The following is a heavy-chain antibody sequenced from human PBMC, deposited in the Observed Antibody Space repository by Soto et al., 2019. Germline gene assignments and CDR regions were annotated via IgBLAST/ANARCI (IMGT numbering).Heavy chain of an antibody. D-gene: IGHD1-26*01. CDR2: IKSKTEGGTT. CDR3: TTAAGPTADS. Sequence: QLVESGGGLVEPGGSLRLSCVDSGSTFSKAWMSWVRQAPGKGLEWIGRIKSKTEGGTTQYAAAVKGRFPISRDDSKRPLILQMANLESGDTAIYYCTTAAGPTADSWGQGTLVAVS. CDR1: GSTFSKAW. J-gene: IGHJ4*02. V-gene: IGHV3-15*01.